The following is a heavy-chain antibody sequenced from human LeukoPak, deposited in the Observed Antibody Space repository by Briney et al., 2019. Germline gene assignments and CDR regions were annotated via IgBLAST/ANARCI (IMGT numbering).Heavy chain of an antibody. J-gene: IGHJ4*02. CDR3: TRDIAAAVDYPFDY. V-gene: IGHV3-49*03. CDR2: IRSKAYGGTT. Sequence: GSLRLSCTASGFSFGDYAMSWFRQAPGKGLEWVGFIRSKAYGGTTEYAASVKGRFTISRDDSKSIAYLQMNSLKTEDTAVYYCTRDIAAAVDYPFDYWGQGTLVTVSS. CDR1: GFSFGDYA. D-gene: IGHD6-13*01.